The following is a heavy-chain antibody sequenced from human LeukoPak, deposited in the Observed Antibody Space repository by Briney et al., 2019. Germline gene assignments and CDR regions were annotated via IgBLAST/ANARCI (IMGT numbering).Heavy chain of an antibody. D-gene: IGHD1-26*01. CDR2: INPNSGGT. Sequence: ASVKVFCKASGYTFTDHYVHWVRQAPGQGLEWMGWINPNSGGTNSAQKFQGRVTMTRDTSISTAYMELSRLRSDDTAVYYCAREETSGSSSAFDIWGQGTMVTVSS. J-gene: IGHJ3*02. V-gene: IGHV1-2*02. CDR3: AREETSGSSSAFDI. CDR1: GYTFTDHY.